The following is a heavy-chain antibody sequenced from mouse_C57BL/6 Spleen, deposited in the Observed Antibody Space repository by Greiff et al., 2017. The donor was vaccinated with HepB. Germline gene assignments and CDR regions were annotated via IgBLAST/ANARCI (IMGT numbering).Heavy chain of an antibody. D-gene: IGHD3-2*02. V-gene: IGHV1-55*01. CDR3: ARRAQATFDY. CDR2: IYPGSGST. CDR1: GYPFTSYW. Sequence: VQLQQSGAELVKPGASVKMSCKASGYPFTSYWITWVKPRPGQGLEWIGDIYPGSGSTNYNEKFKSKATLTVDTSSSTAYMQLSSLTSEDSAVYYCARRAQATFDYWGQGTTLTVSS. J-gene: IGHJ2*01.